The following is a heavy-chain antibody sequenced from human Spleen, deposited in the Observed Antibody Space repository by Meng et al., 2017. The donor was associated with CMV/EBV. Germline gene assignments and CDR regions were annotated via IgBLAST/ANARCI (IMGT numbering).Heavy chain of an antibody. Sequence: GGSLRLSCAASGFTFHDYGMSWVRQVPGKGLEWVSGINWNGGRTGYADSVKGRFTISRDNAESSVYLQMNSLRAEDTALYYCARDVHPLGYDFWSGFWHWGQGTLVTVSS. CDR2: INWNGGRT. V-gene: IGHV3-20*04. CDR3: ARDVHPLGYDFWSGFWH. D-gene: IGHD3-3*01. CDR1: GFTFHDYG. J-gene: IGHJ4*02.